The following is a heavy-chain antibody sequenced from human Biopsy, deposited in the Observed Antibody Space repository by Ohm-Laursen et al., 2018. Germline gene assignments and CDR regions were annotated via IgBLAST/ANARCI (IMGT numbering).Heavy chain of an antibody. CDR1: TGTFNSYG. Sequence: SVKVSCKSPTGTFNSYGIIWVRQAPGQGLEWMGRIIPILRTTAYAQTFLGRVAITADSPTSTVDMELTSLTSDDTAVYFCAREAIGYQLPRDDWGQGTLVTVSS. D-gene: IGHD2-2*01. CDR2: IIPILRTT. J-gene: IGHJ4*02. V-gene: IGHV1-69*11. CDR3: AREAIGYQLPRDD.